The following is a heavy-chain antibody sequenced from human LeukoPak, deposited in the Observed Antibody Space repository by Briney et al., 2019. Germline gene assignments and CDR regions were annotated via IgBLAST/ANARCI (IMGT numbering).Heavy chain of an antibody. V-gene: IGHV3-64D*06. CDR1: GFTFSSYA. Sequence: GGSLRLSCSASGFTFSSYAVHWVRQAPGKGLEYVSAISSNGGSTYYADSVKGRFTISRDNSKNTLYLQMSSLRAEDTAVYYCVASGKAVAPGRNWGQGTLVTVSS. J-gene: IGHJ4*02. CDR2: ISSNGGST. D-gene: IGHD6-19*01. CDR3: VASGKAVAPGRN.